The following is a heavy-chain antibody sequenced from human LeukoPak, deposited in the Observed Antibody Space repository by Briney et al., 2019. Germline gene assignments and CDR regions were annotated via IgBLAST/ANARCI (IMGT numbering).Heavy chain of an antibody. CDR3: TRDSGTYNWLDP. Sequence: PGGSLRLSCAASGFTFSGSAIHWVRQSSGKGLEWVGHIDKKDNFYATTSAASVTGRFTISRDDSKNTAYLQMNGLKTEDTALYYCTRDSGTYNWLDPWGQGTLVTVSS. D-gene: IGHD1-26*01. CDR1: GFTFSGSA. CDR2: IDKKDNFYAT. V-gene: IGHV3-73*01. J-gene: IGHJ5*02.